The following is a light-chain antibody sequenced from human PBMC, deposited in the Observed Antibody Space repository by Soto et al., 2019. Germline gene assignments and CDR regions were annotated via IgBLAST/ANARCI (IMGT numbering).Light chain of an antibody. V-gene: IGKV3-20*01. CDR3: QQYGASVLT. J-gene: IGKJ4*01. CDR2: DAS. CDR1: QSVNNAY. Sequence: EIVLTQSPGTLSLSPGERATLSCRASQSVNNAYLAWYQQKPGQAPRLLIYDASKRATGIPDRFSGSGSGTAFTLTISRLEPEDFAVYYCQQYGASVLTFGGGTKVEIK.